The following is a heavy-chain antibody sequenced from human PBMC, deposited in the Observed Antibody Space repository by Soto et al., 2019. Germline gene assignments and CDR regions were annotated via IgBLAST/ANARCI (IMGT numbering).Heavy chain of an antibody. CDR2: IIPIFGTA. CDR1: GGTFSSYA. CDR3: ARGYSYGLSEVEAFDI. V-gene: IGHV1-69*13. J-gene: IGHJ3*02. D-gene: IGHD5-18*01. Sequence: ASVKVSCKASGGTFSSYAISWVRQAPGQGLEWMGGIIPIFGTANYAQKFQGRVTITADESTSTAYMELSSLRSEDTAVYYCARGYSYGLSEVEAFDIWGQGTMVTVSS.